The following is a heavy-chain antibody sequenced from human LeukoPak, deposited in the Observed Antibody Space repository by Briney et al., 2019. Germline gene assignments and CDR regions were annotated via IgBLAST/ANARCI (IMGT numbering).Heavy chain of an antibody. CDR3: ARDCSGASCYDY. J-gene: IGHJ4*02. V-gene: IGHV4-59*01. CDR1: GGSISSYY. D-gene: IGHD2-15*01. CDR2: IYYSGST. Sequence: SETLSLTCAVSGGSISSYYWSWIRQPPRKGLEWIGYIYYSGSTNYNPSLKSRVTISLDTPRNQFSLKLSSVTAADTAVYYCARDCSGASCYDYWGQGTLVTVSS.